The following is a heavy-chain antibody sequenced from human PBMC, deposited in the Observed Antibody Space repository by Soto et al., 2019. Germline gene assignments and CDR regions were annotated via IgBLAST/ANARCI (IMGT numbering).Heavy chain of an antibody. CDR1: GFTFDDYA. V-gene: IGHV3-9*01. D-gene: IGHD6-19*01. J-gene: IGHJ4*02. Sequence: EVQLVESGGGLVQPGRSLRLSCAASGFTFDDYAMHWVRQAPGKGLEWVSGISWNSGSIGYADSVKGRFTISRDNAKNSLYLQMNSLRAEDTALYYCAKDMTDSSGWFDYWGQGTLVTVSS. CDR3: AKDMTDSSGWFDY. CDR2: ISWNSGSI.